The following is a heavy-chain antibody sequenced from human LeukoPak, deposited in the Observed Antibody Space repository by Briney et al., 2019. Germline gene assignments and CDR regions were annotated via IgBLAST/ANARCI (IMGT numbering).Heavy chain of an antibody. CDR2: TFYGGST. CDR1: GGSISSGDYY. J-gene: IGHJ4*02. Sequence: SETLSLTCSVSGGSISSGDYYWSWIRHHPGKGLEWIGYTFYGGSTYYNPSLKSRVSISIDTSQNQISLKLSSVTAADTPVYYCARASWSYGYPDYWGQGTLVTVSS. V-gene: IGHV4-31*03. CDR3: ARASWSYGYPDY. D-gene: IGHD5-18*01.